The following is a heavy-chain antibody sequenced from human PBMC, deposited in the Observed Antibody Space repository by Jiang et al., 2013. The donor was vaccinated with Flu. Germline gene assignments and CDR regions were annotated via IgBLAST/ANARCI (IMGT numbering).Heavy chain of an antibody. CDR1: GFTFSFYS. Sequence: LESGGGLVKPGGSLRLSCAASGFTFSFYSMNWVRQAPGKGLEWVSAISGSGGSTYYADSVKGRFTISRDNSKNTLYLQMNSLRAEDTAVYYCAKLAGDVLLWFGELGALNYFDYWGQGTLVTVSS. V-gene: IGHV3-23*01. CDR2: ISGSGGST. D-gene: IGHD3-10*01. CDR3: AKLAGDVLLWFGELGALNYFDY. J-gene: IGHJ4*02.